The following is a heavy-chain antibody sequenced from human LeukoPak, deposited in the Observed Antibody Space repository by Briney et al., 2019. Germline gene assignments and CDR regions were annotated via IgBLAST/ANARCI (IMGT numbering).Heavy chain of an antibody. CDR1: GFTFSDYA. V-gene: IGHV3-23*01. CDR3: AKDGGGTIFGMVIIVHYMDV. CDR2: ITSGDST. J-gene: IGHJ6*03. Sequence: GGSLRLSCAASGFTFSDYAMNWVRQAPGKGLEWVSTITSGDSTYYADSVKGRFTISRDNSKNTLYLQMNSLRAEDTALYYCAKDGGGTIFGMVIIVHYMDVWGKGTTVTVSS. D-gene: IGHD3-3*01.